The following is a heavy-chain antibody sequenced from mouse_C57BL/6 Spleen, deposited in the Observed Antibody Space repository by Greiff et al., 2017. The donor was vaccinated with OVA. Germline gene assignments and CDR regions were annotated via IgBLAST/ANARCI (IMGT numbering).Heavy chain of an antibody. CDR1: GYTFTSYT. CDR3: ARSTQATDYAMDY. Sequence: QVQLQQSGAELARPGASVKMSCKASGYTFTSYTMHWVKQRPGQGLEWIGYINPSSGYTKYNQKFKDKATLTADKSSSTAYMQLSSLTSEYSAVYYCARSTQATDYAMDYWGQGTSVTVSS. J-gene: IGHJ4*01. D-gene: IGHD3-2*02. V-gene: IGHV1-4*01. CDR2: INPSSGYT.